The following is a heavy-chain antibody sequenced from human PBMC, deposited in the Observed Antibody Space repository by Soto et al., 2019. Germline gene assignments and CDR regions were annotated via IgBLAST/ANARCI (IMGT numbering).Heavy chain of an antibody. V-gene: IGHV3-23*01. D-gene: IGHD3-10*01. CDR1: GFTFSSYA. CDR3: AKDSTMGRGVILDYFDY. CDR2: LSDNGGST. J-gene: IGHJ4*02. Sequence: EVQLLESGGGLVQPGGSLRLSCAASGFTFSSYAMSWVRQAPGKGLEWVSTLSDNGGSTYYADSVKGRFTISKDNSKNTLYLQMNSLRAEDTAVYYCAKDSTMGRGVILDYFDYWGQGTLVTVSS.